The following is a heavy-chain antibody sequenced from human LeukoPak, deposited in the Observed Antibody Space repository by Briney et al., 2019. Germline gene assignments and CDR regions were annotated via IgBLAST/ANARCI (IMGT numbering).Heavy chain of an antibody. D-gene: IGHD4-17*01. J-gene: IGHJ6*02. CDR1: GFTFSGYG. V-gene: IGHV3-30*03. Sequence: PGGSLRLSCAASGFTFSGYGMHWVRQAPGKGLEWVAVISYDGSNKYYADSVKGRFTISRDNSKNTLYLQMNSLRAEDTAVYYCARDSSPTVTTLYYYGMDVWGQGTTVTVSS. CDR3: ARDSSPTVTTLYYYGMDV. CDR2: ISYDGSNK.